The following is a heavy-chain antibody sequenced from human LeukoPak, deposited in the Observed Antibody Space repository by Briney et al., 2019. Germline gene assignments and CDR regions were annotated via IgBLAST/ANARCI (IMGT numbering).Heavy chain of an antibody. CDR2: INHSGST. CDR3: ARSSSDYDIGGENRSDWFDP. D-gene: IGHD3-9*01. Sequence: KTSETLSLTCAVYGGSFSGYCWSWIRQPPGKGLEWIGEINHSGSTNYNPSLKSRVTISVDTSKNQFSLKLSSVTAADTAVYYCARSSSDYDIGGENRSDWFDPWGQGTLVTVSS. V-gene: IGHV4-34*01. CDR1: GGSFSGYC. J-gene: IGHJ5*02.